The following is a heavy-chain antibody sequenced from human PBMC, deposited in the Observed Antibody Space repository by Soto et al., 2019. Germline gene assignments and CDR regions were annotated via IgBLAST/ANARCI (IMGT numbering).Heavy chain of an antibody. CDR1: GFTFTSYS. Sequence: EVQLVESGGGLVKPGGSLRLSCVASGFTFTSYSMNWVRQAPGKGLEWVSSISDGSDYIVYADSMKGRFTISRDNAKNSLYLEMNSLSAEDTAVYFCAGNDEGGSRLWGQGTLVTVSS. D-gene: IGHD2-2*01. CDR3: AGNDEGGSRL. CDR2: ISDGSDYI. J-gene: IGHJ4*02. V-gene: IGHV3-21*01.